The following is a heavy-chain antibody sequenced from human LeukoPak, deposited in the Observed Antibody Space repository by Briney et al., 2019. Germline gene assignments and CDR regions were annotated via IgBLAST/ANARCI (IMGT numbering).Heavy chain of an antibody. CDR2: INHSGST. V-gene: IGHV4-34*01. D-gene: IGHD1-7*01. CDR3: ARGDNWNYWNFDY. J-gene: IGHJ4*02. CDR1: GGSFSGYY. Sequence: SETLSLTCAVYGGSFSGYYWSWIRQPPGKGLEWIGEINHSGSTNYNPSLKSRVTISVDTSKNQFSLKLSSVTAADTAVYCARGDNWNYWNFDYWGQGTLVTVSS.